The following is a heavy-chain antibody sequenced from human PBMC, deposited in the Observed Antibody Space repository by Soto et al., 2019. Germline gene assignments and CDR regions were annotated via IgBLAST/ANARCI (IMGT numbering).Heavy chain of an antibody. D-gene: IGHD6-13*01. V-gene: IGHV4-4*02. CDR3: ARAAMVGSSWPFDY. CDR2: IYHSGST. Sequence: SETLSLTCAVSGGSISSSNWWSWVRQPPGKGLEWIGEIYHSGSTNYNPSLKSRVTISVDKSKNQFSLKLSSVTAADTAVYYCARAAMVGSSWPFDYWGQGTLVTVSS. CDR1: GGSISSSNW. J-gene: IGHJ4*02.